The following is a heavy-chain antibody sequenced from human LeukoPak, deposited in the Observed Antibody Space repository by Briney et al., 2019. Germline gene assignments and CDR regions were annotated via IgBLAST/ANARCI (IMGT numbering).Heavy chain of an antibody. J-gene: IGHJ4*02. CDR1: GFTFSSYW. CDR3: ARDPFGQQLVL. CDR2: INSDGSST. V-gene: IGHV3-74*01. Sequence: GGSLRLSCTASGFTFSSYWIRWVRQAPGKGLVWVSRINSDGSSTSYADSVKGRFTISRDNAKNTLYLQMNSLRAEDTAVYYCARDPFGQQLVLWGQGTLVSVSS. D-gene: IGHD6-13*01.